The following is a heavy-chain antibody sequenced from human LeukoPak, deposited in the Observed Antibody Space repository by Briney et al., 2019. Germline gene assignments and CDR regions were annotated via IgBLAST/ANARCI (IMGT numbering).Heavy chain of an antibody. J-gene: IGHJ4*02. Sequence: ASVKIACKSFGFTFTNYLLHWVRQAPGQGLEWVGRIAPSVDTTNYAQKFRGRVTMTRDTSTSTVYMELSSLRSDDTAIYYCVREESGGYFDYWGQGTLVTVSS. CDR3: VREESGGYFDY. CDR2: IAPSVDTT. V-gene: IGHV1-46*01. D-gene: IGHD2-8*02. CDR1: GFTFTNYL.